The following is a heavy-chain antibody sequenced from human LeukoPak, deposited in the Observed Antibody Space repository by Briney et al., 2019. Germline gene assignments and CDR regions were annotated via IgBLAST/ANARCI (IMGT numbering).Heavy chain of an antibody. CDR3: ARDIAVASMDV. D-gene: IGHD6-19*01. J-gene: IGHJ6*04. V-gene: IGHV3-48*01. CDR1: RFTFSNYW. CDR2: ISSSSSTI. Sequence: TGGSLRLSCAASRFTFSNYWMTWVRQAPGKGLEWVSYISSSSSTIYYADSVKGRFTISRDNAKNSLYLQMNSLRAEDTAVYYCARDIAVASMDVWGKGTTVTVSS.